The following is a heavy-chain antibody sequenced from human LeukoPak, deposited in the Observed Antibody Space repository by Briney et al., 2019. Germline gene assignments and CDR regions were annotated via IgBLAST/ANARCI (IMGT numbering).Heavy chain of an antibody. CDR3: ASSSPGGGEFDY. D-gene: IGHD3-16*01. Sequence: ASVKVSCKASGYTFTSYDINWVRQATGQGLEWMGWMNPNSGNTGYAQKFQGRVTMTRNTSISTAYMELSSLRSEDTAVYYCASSSPGGGEFDYWGQGTLVTVSS. J-gene: IGHJ4*02. CDR2: MNPNSGNT. CDR1: GYTFTSYD. V-gene: IGHV1-8*01.